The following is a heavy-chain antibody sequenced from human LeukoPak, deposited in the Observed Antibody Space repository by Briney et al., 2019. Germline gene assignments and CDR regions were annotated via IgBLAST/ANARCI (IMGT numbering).Heavy chain of an antibody. CDR1: GYTFTSYY. V-gene: IGHV1-2*02. J-gene: IGHJ4*02. CDR3: ARDDSFLTTVTD. Sequence: ASVKVSCKASGYTFTSYYIHWVRQAPGQGLEWMGWINPKSGGTNYAQKFQGRVTMTRDTSISTAYMELSRLRSDDTAVYYCARDDSFLTTVTDWGQGTLVTVSS. CDR2: INPKSGGT. D-gene: IGHD4-17*01.